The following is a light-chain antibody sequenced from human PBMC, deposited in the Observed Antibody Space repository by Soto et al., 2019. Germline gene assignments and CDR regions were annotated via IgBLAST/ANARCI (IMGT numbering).Light chain of an antibody. CDR2: AAS. Sequence: EIALTQSPGTLSLSPGERATLSCRASQSVTANYSAWYQQQPRQAPRLLIYAASIGATGIPDRFSGSGSGTDFTLTISRLEPEDFAVYYCLQYGIPLWTFGQGTKVEIK. J-gene: IGKJ1*01. V-gene: IGKV3-20*01. CDR1: QSVTANY. CDR3: LQYGIPLWT.